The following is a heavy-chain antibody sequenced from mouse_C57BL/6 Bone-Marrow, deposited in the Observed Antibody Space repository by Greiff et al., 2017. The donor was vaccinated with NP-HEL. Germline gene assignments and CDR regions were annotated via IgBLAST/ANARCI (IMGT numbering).Heavy chain of an antibody. J-gene: IGHJ4*01. Sequence: QVQLQQSGPELVKPGASVKISCKASGYAFSSSWMNWVKQRPGKGLEWIGRIYPGDGDTNYNGKFKGKATLTADKSSSTAYMQLSSLTSEDSAVYFCARPYYGNYPYAMDYWGQGTSVTVSS. V-gene: IGHV1-82*01. D-gene: IGHD2-10*01. CDR2: IYPGDGDT. CDR1: GYAFSSSW. CDR3: ARPYYGNYPYAMDY.